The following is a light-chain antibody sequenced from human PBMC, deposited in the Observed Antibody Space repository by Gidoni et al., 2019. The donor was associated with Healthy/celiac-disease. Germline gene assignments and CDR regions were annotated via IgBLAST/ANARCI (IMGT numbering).Light chain of an antibody. CDR1: ESVSNN. J-gene: IGKJ1*01. V-gene: IGKV3-15*01. CDR3: QQYDIWPPVT. Sequence: EIVMTQSPATLSVSPGERATLSCRASESVSNNLAWYQQKVGQAPRLLIYSASTRATGIPARFSGSGSGTEFTLTISSLQSEDIAVYYCQQYDIWPPVTFGQGTKVEIK. CDR2: SAS.